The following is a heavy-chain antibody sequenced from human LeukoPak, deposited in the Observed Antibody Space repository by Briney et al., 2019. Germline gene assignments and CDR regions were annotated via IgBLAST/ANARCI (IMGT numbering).Heavy chain of an antibody. D-gene: IGHD2-15*01. J-gene: IGHJ4*02. Sequence: PGGSLRLSCAASGFTFSDHYMDWVRQASGKGLEWVGRIRNKANSYTTEYAASVKGRFTISRDDSKNSLYLQMNSLKTEDTAVYYCARVEFAAWGQGTLVTVSS. CDR1: GFTFSDHY. CDR2: IRNKANSYTT. CDR3: ARVEFAA. V-gene: IGHV3-72*01.